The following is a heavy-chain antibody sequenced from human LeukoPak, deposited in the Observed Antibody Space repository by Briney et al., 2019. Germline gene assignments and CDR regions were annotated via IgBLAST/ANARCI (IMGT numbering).Heavy chain of an antibody. Sequence: GGSLRLSCAASGFTFSSYEMNWVRQAPGEGLEWVSYISSSGSTIYYADSVKGRFTISRDNAKNSLYLQMNSLRAEDTAVYYCAAAYYYDSSGYYYDYWGQGTLVTVSS. V-gene: IGHV3-48*03. J-gene: IGHJ4*02. CDR1: GFTFSSYE. CDR2: ISSSGSTI. D-gene: IGHD3-22*01. CDR3: AAAYYYDSSGYYYDY.